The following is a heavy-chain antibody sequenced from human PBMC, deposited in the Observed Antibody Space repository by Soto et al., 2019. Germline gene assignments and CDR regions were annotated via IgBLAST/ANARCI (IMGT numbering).Heavy chain of an antibody. CDR1: GFTFSSYG. V-gene: IGHV3-30*18. D-gene: IGHD2-2*01. CDR3: AKEADRTIVLVPAATDY. CDR2: ISYDGSNK. Sequence: GGSLRLSCAASGFTFSSYGMHWVRQAPGKGLEWVAVISYDGSNKYYADSEKGRFTISRDNSKNTLYLQMNSLRAEDTAMYYCAKEADRTIVLVPAATDYWGQGTLVTVPS. J-gene: IGHJ4*02.